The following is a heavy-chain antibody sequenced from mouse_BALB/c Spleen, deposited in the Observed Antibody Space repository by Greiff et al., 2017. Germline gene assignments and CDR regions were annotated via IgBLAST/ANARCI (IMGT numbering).Heavy chain of an antibody. D-gene: IGHD1-2*01. CDR1: GYSFTGYY. CDR3: ARGLIHYYGYDY. J-gene: IGHJ2*01. CDR2: INPYNGAT. V-gene: IGHV1-31*01. Sequence: EVKLQESGPELVKPGASVKISCKASGYSFTGYYMHWVKQSHVKSLEWIGRINPYNGATSYNQNFKDKASLTVDKSSSTAYMELHSLTSEDSAVYYCARGLIHYYGYDYWGQGTTLTVSS.